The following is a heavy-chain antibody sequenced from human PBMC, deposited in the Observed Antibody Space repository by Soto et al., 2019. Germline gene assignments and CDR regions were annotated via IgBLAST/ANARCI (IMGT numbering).Heavy chain of an antibody. D-gene: IGHD2-15*01. CDR3: ARDGLVGYCSGGSCDSGSDYYYGMDV. V-gene: IGHV1-18*01. J-gene: IGHJ6*02. Sequence: QVQLVQSGAEVKKPGASVKVSCKASGYTFTSYGISWVRQAPGQGLEWMGWINAYNGNTNYAQKLPGRVTMTTDTSTSTAYMELRSLRSDDTAVYYGARDGLVGYCSGGSCDSGSDYYYGMDVWGQGTTVTVSS. CDR1: GYTFTSYG. CDR2: INAYNGNT.